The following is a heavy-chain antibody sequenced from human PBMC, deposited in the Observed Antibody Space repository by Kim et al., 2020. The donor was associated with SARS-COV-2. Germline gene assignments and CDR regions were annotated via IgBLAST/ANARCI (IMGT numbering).Heavy chain of an antibody. V-gene: IGHV1-18*01. Sequence: ASVKVSCKASGYTFTSYGISWVRQAPGQGLEWMGWISAYNGNTNYAQKLQGRVTMTTDTSTSTAYMELRSLRSDDTAVYYCARDSGGWNYDYYYYYGMDVWGQGTTVTVSS. CDR3: ARDSGGWNYDYYYYYGMDV. J-gene: IGHJ6*02. CDR1: GYTFTSYG. CDR2: ISAYNGNT. D-gene: IGHD1-7*01.